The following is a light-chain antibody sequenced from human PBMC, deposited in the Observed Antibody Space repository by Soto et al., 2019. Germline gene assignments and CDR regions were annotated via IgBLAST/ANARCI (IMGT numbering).Light chain of an antibody. CDR2: GAS. CDR3: PQYGRSPVT. V-gene: IGKV3-20*01. CDR1: QSVSSRY. J-gene: IGKJ4*01. Sequence: ENVLTQSPGTLSLSPGERATLACGASQSVSSRYVAWYQQKPGQAPRLLIYGASTRAPGIPDRFSGSGSGTDFTLTITRLDPEDFAVYYCPQYGRSPVTFGGGTNVEIK.